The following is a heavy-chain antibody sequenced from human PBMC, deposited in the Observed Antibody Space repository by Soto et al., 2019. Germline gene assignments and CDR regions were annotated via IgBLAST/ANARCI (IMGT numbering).Heavy chain of an antibody. V-gene: IGHV1-69*12. CDR1: GGTFSSYA. CDR3: AMIGITGTPMQASYDY. J-gene: IGHJ4*02. D-gene: IGHD1-7*01. Sequence: QVQLVQSGAEVKKPGSSVKVSCKASGGTFSSYAISWVRQAPGQGLEWMGGIIPIFGTANYAQKFQGRVTITADESTSTAYMELRSLRSEDTAVYYSAMIGITGTPMQASYDYWGQGTLVTVSA. CDR2: IIPIFGTA.